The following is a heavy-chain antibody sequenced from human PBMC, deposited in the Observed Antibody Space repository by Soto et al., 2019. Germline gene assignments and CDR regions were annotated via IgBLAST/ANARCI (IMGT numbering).Heavy chain of an antibody. CDR3: VRPFLGDYTMNKTSDN. CDR1: GFPVSNTY. V-gene: IGHV3-66*04. CDR2: IYSGDNT. J-gene: IGHJ4*02. D-gene: IGHD3-10*01. Sequence: EVQLVESGGGLVQPGGSLRLSCAASGFPVSNTYMSWVRQAPGKGLEWVSVIYSGDNTYYADSVKGRFTISRDNSKNTLYLQMNSLRAEDTAVYYCVRPFLGDYTMNKTSDNWGQGTLVTVSS.